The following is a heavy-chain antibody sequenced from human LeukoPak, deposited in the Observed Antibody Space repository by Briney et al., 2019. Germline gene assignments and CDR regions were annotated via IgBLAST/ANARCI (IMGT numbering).Heavy chain of an antibody. V-gene: IGHV3-48*03. J-gene: IGHJ4*02. D-gene: IGHD2-21*02. CDR3: AAAYCGGDCYFPGGY. CDR1: GFTFSSYE. CDR2: ISSSGSTI. Sequence: PGGSLRLSCAASGFTFSSYEMNWVRQAPGKGLEWVSYISSSGSTIYYADSVKGRFTISRDNAKNSLYLQMNSLRAEDTAVYYCAAAYCGGDCYFPGGYWGQGTLVTVSS.